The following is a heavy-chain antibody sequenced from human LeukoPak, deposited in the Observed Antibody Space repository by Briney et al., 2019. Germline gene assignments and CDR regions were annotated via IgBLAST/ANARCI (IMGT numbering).Heavy chain of an antibody. D-gene: IGHD3-22*01. CDR2: MNPNSGNT. Sequence: GASVKVSCKASGYTFTGYYMHWVRQAPGQGLEWMGWMNPNSGNTGYAQKFQGRVTMTRNTSISTAYMELSSLRSEDTAVYYCARGYDTVGLGFQHWGQGTLVTVSS. CDR1: GYTFTGYY. J-gene: IGHJ1*01. V-gene: IGHV1-8*02. CDR3: ARGYDTVGLGFQH.